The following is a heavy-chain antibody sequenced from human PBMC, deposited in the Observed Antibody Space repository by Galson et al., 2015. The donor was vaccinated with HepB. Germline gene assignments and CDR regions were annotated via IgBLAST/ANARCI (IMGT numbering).Heavy chain of an antibody. CDR3: AKDFADYTFGYDV. CDR1: GFTFSNHA. Sequence: SLRLSCAGSGFTFSNHAMRWVRQAPGKGLEWVTRISGSGGSNPSADSVKGRFTISRDNSEDTLYLQLDIPRVEDTAVYDCAKDFADYTFGYDVWGRGTRVTVSS. D-gene: IGHD3-22*01. CDR2: ISGSGGSN. V-gene: IGHV3-23*01. J-gene: IGHJ4*02.